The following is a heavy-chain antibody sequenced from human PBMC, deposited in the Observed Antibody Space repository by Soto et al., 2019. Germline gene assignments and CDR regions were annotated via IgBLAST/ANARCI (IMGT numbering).Heavy chain of an antibody. Sequence: QVQLVESGGGVVQPGRSLRLSCAASGFIFSNYAMHWVRQAPGKGLEWVALISSDGKNDYYLDSVKGRFSISRDNSNNRFYLQVHSLRAEDTAVYYCGREPFNWNTGFDFCGQGTLVTVSS. CDR3: GREPFNWNTGFDF. CDR2: ISSDGKND. V-gene: IGHV3-30*04. D-gene: IGHD1-20*01. CDR1: GFIFSNYA. J-gene: IGHJ4*02.